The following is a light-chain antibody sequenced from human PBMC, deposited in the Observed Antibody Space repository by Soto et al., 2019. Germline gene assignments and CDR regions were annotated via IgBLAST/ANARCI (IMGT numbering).Light chain of an antibody. CDR3: QQYNDWPRT. Sequence: EIAMTQSPATLSVSPGERATLSCRASQSVNSNLAWYQQKPGQAPRILIYGASTRATAIPARFSGSGSGTEFTLTISSLQSEDFAVYYCQQYNDWPRTFGGGTKVEIK. CDR1: QSVNSN. CDR2: GAS. V-gene: IGKV3-15*01. J-gene: IGKJ4*01.